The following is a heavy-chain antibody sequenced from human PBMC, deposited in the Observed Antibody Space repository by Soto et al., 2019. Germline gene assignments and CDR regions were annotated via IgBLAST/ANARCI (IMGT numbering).Heavy chain of an antibody. V-gene: IGHV4-59*01. CDR1: GGSISSYY. J-gene: IGHJ4*02. Sequence: SETLSLTCTVSGGSISSYYWSWIRQPPGKGLEWIGYIYYSGSTNYNPSLKSRVTISVDTSKNQFSLKLSSVTAADTAVYYCARVSGYYDSSGYLYYFDYWGQGTLVTVSS. CDR2: IYYSGST. D-gene: IGHD3-22*01. CDR3: ARVSGYYDSSGYLYYFDY.